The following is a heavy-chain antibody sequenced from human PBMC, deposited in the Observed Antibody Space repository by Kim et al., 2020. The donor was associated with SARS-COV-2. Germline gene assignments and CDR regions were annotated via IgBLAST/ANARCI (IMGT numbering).Heavy chain of an antibody. V-gene: IGHV3-33*01. Sequence: GGSLRLSCAASGLTFSSYGMHWVRQAPGKGLEWVAVIWYDGSNKYYADSVKGRFTISRDNSKNTLYLQMNSLRAEDTAVYYCARDLLVGATAYGMDVWGQGTTVTVS. CDR1: GLTFSSYG. J-gene: IGHJ6*02. CDR2: IWYDGSNK. CDR3: ARDLLVGATAYGMDV. D-gene: IGHD1-26*01.